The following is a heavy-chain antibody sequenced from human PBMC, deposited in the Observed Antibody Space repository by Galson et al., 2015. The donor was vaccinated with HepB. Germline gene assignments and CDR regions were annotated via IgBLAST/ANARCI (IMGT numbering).Heavy chain of an antibody. CDR1: GYSFIGYY. CDR3: ASAGYSFGNFDY. Sequence: SVKVSCKASGYSFIGYYMHWVRQAPGQGLEWMGWINPNSGGTNYAQKFQGRVTMTRDTSINTAYMELSRLRSDDTAVFYCASAGYSFGNFDYWGQGTLVTVSS. D-gene: IGHD5-18*01. V-gene: IGHV1-2*02. CDR2: INPNSGGT. J-gene: IGHJ4*02.